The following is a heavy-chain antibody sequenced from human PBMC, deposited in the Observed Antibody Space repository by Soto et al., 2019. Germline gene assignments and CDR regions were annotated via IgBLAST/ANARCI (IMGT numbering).Heavy chain of an antibody. J-gene: IGHJ2*01. CDR3: AKVPRLTYWYFAL. CDR1: GFTFSSYA. Sequence: EVQLLESGGGLVQPGGSLRLSCAASGFTFSSYAMSWVRQAPGKGLEWVSAISGSGGSTYYADSVKGRFTISRDNSKNTLDLQMNSLRAEDTAVYYCAKVPRLTYWYFALWGRGTLVTVSS. V-gene: IGHV3-23*01. CDR2: ISGSGGST.